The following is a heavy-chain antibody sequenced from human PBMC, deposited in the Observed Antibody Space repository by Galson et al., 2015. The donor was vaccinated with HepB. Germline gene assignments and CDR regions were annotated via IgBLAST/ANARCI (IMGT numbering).Heavy chain of an antibody. V-gene: IGHV4-34*01. Sequence: SETLSLTCAVYGGSFSGYYWSWIRQPPGKGLEWIGEINHSGRTNYNPSLKSRVTISVDTSKNQFSLKLSSVTAADTAVYYCARAWDPDTDAFDIWGQGTMVTVSS. CDR1: GGSFSGYY. CDR3: ARAWDPDTDAFDI. D-gene: IGHD5-18*01. J-gene: IGHJ3*02. CDR2: INHSGRT.